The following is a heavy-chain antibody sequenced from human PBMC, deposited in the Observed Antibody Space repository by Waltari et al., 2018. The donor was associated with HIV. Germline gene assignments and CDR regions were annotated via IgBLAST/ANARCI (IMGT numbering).Heavy chain of an antibody. CDR2: IKQDGSEK. J-gene: IGHJ2*01. Sequence: EVQLVESGGGLVQPGGSLRLSCAASGSTFSSYWMRWAGQAPGKGLEWVANIKQDGSEKYYVDSVKGRFTISRDNAKSSLYLQMNSLRAEDTAVYYCARDRYYGSGSSFDLWGRGTLVTVSS. D-gene: IGHD3-10*01. CDR3: ARDRYYGSGSSFDL. V-gene: IGHV3-7*04. CDR1: GSTFSSYW.